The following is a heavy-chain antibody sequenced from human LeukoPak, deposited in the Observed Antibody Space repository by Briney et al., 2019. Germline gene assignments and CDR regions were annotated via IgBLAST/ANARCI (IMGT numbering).Heavy chain of an antibody. CDR2: VYPGNSDT. CDR3: ARALRTGGGDYVPVL. D-gene: IGHD4-17*01. V-gene: IGHV5-51*01. CDR1: GYTFTNYW. J-gene: IGHJ4*02. Sequence: GESLKISCKASGYTFTNYWIGWVRQMPDEGLEWMGIVYPGNSDTRYSPSFQGQVTISADKSISSAYLQWSSLRASDTAIYYCARALRTGGGDYVPVLWGQGTLVTVSS.